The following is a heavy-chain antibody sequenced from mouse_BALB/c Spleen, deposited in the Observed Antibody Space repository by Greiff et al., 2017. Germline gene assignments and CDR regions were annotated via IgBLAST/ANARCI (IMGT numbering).Heavy chain of an antibody. CDR1: GYTFTSYT. D-gene: IGHD1-1*01. CDR2: INPSSGYT. J-gene: IGHJ4*01. CDR3: ARRGYGSSYFYAMDY. V-gene: IGHV1-4*01. Sequence: QVHVKQSGAELARPGASVKMSCKASGYTFTSYTMHWVKQRPGQGLEWIGYINPSSGYTNYNQKFKDKATLTADKSSSTAYMQLSSLTSEDSAVYYCARRGYGSSYFYAMDYWGQGTSVTVSS.